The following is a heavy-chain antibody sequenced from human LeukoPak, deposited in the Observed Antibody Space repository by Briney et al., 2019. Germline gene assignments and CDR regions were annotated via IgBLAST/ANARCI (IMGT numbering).Heavy chain of an antibody. CDR1: GGTFSSYA. CDR2: IIPIFGTA. D-gene: IGHD2-2*01. Sequence: SVKVSCKASGGTFSSYAISWVRQAPGQGLEWMGGIIPIFGTANYAQKFQGRVTITADESTSTAYMELSSLRSEDTAVYYCARCKYQLLLPIYYYYYMDVWGKGTTVTVSS. V-gene: IGHV1-69*13. CDR3: ARCKYQLLLPIYYYYYMDV. J-gene: IGHJ6*03.